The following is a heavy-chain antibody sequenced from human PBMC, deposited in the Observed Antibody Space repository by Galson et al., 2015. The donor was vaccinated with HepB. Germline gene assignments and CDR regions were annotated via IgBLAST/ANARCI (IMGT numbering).Heavy chain of an antibody. V-gene: IGHV6-1*01. D-gene: IGHD6-19*01. Sequence: CAISGDSVSSTGATWNWIRQSPSRRLEWLGRTCYRSTWKNDYAVSMTSRLTINSDTSRDQFSLQLNSVTPEDTAVYYCARQYGSVFDSWGQGTLVTVSS. CDR1: GDSVSSTGAT. CDR2: TCYRSTWKN. J-gene: IGHJ4*02. CDR3: ARQYGSVFDS.